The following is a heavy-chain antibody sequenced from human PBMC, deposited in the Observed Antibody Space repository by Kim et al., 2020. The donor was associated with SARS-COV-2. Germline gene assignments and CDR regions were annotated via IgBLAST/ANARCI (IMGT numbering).Heavy chain of an antibody. V-gene: IGHV4-34*01. CDR2: INHSGST. CDR1: GGSFSGYY. J-gene: IGHJ6*02. CDR3: ARFPGQKSQTETKYGMDV. Sequence: SETLSLTCAVYGGSFSGYYWSWIRQPPGKGLEWIGEINHSGSTNYNPSLKSRVTISVDTSKNQFSLKLSSVTAADTAVYYCARFPGQKSQTETKYGMDVWGPGTTVTVSS. D-gene: IGHD7-27*01.